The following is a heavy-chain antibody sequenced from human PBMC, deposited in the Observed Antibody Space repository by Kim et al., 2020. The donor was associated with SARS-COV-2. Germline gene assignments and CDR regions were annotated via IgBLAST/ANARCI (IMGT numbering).Heavy chain of an antibody. J-gene: IGHJ4*02. CDR2: IIPIFGTA. CDR1: GGTFSSYA. D-gene: IGHD3-22*01. Sequence: SVKVSCKASGGTFSSYAISWVRQAPGQGLEWMGGIIPIFGTANYAQKFQGRVTITSDESTSTAYMELSSLRSEDTAVYYCATITTPYYYDSSGYWTLYWGQGTLVTVSS. V-gene: IGHV1-69*13. CDR3: ATITTPYYYDSSGYWTLY.